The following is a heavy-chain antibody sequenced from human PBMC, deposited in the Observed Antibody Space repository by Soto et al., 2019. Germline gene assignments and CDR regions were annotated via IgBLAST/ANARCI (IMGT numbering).Heavy chain of an antibody. CDR3: ARGLISGSHYSGGWYYFDS. V-gene: IGHV4-39*01. Sequence: SETLSLTCTVSGGSISSSTYFWGWIRQPPGKGLEWIGTIYYSGSTYYNPSLKSRVTISVDTSKNQFSLKLSSVTAADTAVYHCARGLISGSHYSGGWYYFDSWGQGTQVTVSS. CDR2: IYYSGST. D-gene: IGHD1-26*01. J-gene: IGHJ4*02. CDR1: GGSISSSTYF.